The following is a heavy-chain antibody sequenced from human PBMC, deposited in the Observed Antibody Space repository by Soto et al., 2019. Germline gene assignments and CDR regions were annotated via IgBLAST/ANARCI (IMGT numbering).Heavy chain of an antibody. CDR1: GGSFSGYY. J-gene: IGHJ6*02. CDR3: ARVVVEMATIYYYYGMDV. CDR2: INHSGST. D-gene: IGHD5-12*01. V-gene: IGHV4-34*01. Sequence: PSETLSLTXAVYGGSFSGYYWSWIRQPPGKGLEWIGEINHSGSTNYNPSLKSRVTISVDTPKNQFSLKLSSVTAADTAVYYCARVVVEMATIYYYYGMDVWGQGTTVTV.